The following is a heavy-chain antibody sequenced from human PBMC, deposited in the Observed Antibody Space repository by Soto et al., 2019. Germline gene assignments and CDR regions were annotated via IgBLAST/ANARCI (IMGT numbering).Heavy chain of an antibody. J-gene: IGHJ4*02. Sequence: SVKVSCKASGGTFSSYAISWVRQAPGQGLEWMGGIIPIFGTANYAQKFQGRVTITADESTSTAYMELSSLRSEDTAVYYCARALGYYDSSGFFFYWGQGTLVTVSS. CDR3: ARALGYYDSSGFFFY. D-gene: IGHD3-22*01. CDR1: GGTFSSYA. V-gene: IGHV1-69*13. CDR2: IIPIFGTA.